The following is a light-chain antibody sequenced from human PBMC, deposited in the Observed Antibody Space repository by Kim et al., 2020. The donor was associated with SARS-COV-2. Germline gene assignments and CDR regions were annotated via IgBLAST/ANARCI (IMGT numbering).Light chain of an antibody. V-gene: IGLV1-51*01. CDR2: DND. CDR1: SSNIANNH. J-gene: IGLJ2*01. Sequence: QSVLTQPPSVSAAPGQKVTISCSGSSSNIANNHVVWYQQVPGTAPKLLIYDNDKRPSGISDRFSGSKSGTSATLGITGLQTGDEADYHCGTWDNSLSAVVFGGGTQLTVL. CDR3: GTWDNSLSAVV.